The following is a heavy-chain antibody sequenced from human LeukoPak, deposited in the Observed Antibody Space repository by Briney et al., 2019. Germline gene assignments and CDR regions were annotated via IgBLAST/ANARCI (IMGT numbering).Heavy chain of an antibody. CDR2: INPNNGDT. Sequence: ASVKVSCKASGYTFTGFFMHWVRQAPGQGLEWMGWINPNNGDTTYAQKFEGRVTLTRDTSIRPVFMKVNRLTSDDTAVYYCTRAVPGYSSDFDFWGQGTLVTVSS. CDR3: TRAVPGYSSDFDF. J-gene: IGHJ4*02. V-gene: IGHV1-2*02. D-gene: IGHD6-19*01. CDR1: GYTFTGFF.